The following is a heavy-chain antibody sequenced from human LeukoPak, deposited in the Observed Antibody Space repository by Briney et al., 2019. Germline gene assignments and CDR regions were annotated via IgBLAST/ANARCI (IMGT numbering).Heavy chain of an antibody. Sequence: GASVKVSCKASGYTFANYAISWVRQAPGQGLERMGWISTDNGNTNYAQKLQGRVTMTTDTSTTTAYMELRSLRSDDTAVYYCARGVYGKYRLDYWGQGTLVTVSS. J-gene: IGHJ4*02. D-gene: IGHD6-6*01. CDR1: GYTFANYA. CDR2: ISTDNGNT. CDR3: ARGVYGKYRLDY. V-gene: IGHV1-18*01.